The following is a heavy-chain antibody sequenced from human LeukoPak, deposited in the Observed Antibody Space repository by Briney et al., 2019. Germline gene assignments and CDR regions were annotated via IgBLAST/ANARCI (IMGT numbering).Heavy chain of an antibody. D-gene: IGHD3-9*01. CDR2: IKQDGSEE. Sequence: GGSLRLSCAASGFTFSLYWMNWVRRAPGKGLEWMANIKQDGSEENYVDSVKGRFTISRDNAKNSLYLQMNNLRVEDTAMYYCAGGTGFIIKDWGQETLVTVSS. CDR1: GFTFSLYW. J-gene: IGHJ4*02. V-gene: IGHV3-7*03. CDR3: AGGTGFIIKD.